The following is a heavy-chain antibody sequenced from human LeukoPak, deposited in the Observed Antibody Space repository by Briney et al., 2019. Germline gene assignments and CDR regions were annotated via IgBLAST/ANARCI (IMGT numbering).Heavy chain of an antibody. V-gene: IGHV3-23*01. CDR2: ISGSGGST. J-gene: IGHJ4*02. CDR3: AKDMQRSLTTVRSRDY. D-gene: IGHD4-11*01. Sequence: GGSLRLSCAASGFTFSSYAMSWVRQAPGKGLEWVSAISGSGGSTYYADSVKGRFTISRDNSKNTLYLQMNSLRAEDTAVYYCAKDMQRSLTTVRSRDYWGQGTLVTVSS. CDR1: GFTFSSYA.